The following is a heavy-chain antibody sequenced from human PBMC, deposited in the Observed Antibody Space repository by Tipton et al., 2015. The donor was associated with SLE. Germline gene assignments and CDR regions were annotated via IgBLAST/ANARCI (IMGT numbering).Heavy chain of an antibody. Sequence: TLSLTCTVSGGSVSSDYWSWIRQPAGEGLEWIGHISISGTTNYKPPPKSRASISVDTSKNQFSLKLTSVTAADTAIYYCARDGDYTSSWSHFGGSFDIWGQGTMVTVSS. V-gene: IGHV4-4*07. CDR2: ISISGTT. D-gene: IGHD6-13*01. J-gene: IGHJ3*02. CDR3: ARDGDYTSSWSHFGGSFDI. CDR1: GGSVSSDY.